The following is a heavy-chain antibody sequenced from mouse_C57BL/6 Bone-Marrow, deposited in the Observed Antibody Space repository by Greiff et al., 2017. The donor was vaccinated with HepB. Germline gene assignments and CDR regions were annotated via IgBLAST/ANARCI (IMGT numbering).Heavy chain of an antibody. CDR1: GYTFTSYW. CDR2: IYPGSGST. Sequence: VKLQQPGAELVKPGASVKMSCKASGYTFTSYWITWVKQRPGQGLEWIGDIYPGSGSTNYNEKFKSKATLTVDTSSSTAYMQLSSLTSEDSAVYYCARVGELHYYAMDYWGQGTSVTVSS. V-gene: IGHV1-55*01. CDR3: ARVGELHYYAMDY. J-gene: IGHJ4*01. D-gene: IGHD1-1*01.